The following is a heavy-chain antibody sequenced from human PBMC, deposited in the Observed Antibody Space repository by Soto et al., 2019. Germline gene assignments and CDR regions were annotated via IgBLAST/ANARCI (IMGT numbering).Heavy chain of an antibody. D-gene: IGHD6-19*01. CDR2: TYYRSKWYN. V-gene: IGHV6-1*01. CDR1: GDSVSSNSAA. Sequence: PSQTLSLTCAISGDSVSSNSAALNWIRQSPSRGLEWLGRTYYRSKWYNDYAVSVKSRITITPDTSKNQFSLQLNSVTPEDTAVYYCARDEEVAGTYYYYYGMDVWGQGTTVTVSS. CDR3: ARDEEVAGTYYYYYGMDV. J-gene: IGHJ6*02.